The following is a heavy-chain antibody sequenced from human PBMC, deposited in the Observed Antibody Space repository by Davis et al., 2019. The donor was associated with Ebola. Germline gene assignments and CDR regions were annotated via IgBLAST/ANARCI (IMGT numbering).Heavy chain of an antibody. CDR3: ARIRVVGYCSGGSCYSASWFDP. CDR1: GFSLTTSGVG. Sequence: SGPTLVKPTQSLTLTCTFSGFSLTTSGVGVGWIRQTPGKALEWLALIYWDDDKRYRPFLKRRLTIAKDTSKNQVVLTMTNMDPVDTATYYCARIRVVGYCSGGSCYSASWFDPWGQGTLVTVSS. J-gene: IGHJ5*02. D-gene: IGHD2-15*01. V-gene: IGHV2-5*02. CDR2: IYWDDDK.